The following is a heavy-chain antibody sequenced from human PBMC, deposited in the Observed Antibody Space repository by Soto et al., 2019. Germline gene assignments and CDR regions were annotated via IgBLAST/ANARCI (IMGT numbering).Heavy chain of an antibody. J-gene: IGHJ5*02. V-gene: IGHV1-69*13. CDR1: GGTFSSYA. CDR2: IIPIFGTA. Sequence: SVKVSCKASGGTFSSYAISWVRQAPGQGLEWMGGIIPIFGTANYAQKFQGRVTITADESTSTAYMELSSLRSEDTAVYYCARGVLIWFGELHWFDPWGQGTPVPVYS. CDR3: ARGVLIWFGELHWFDP. D-gene: IGHD3-10*01.